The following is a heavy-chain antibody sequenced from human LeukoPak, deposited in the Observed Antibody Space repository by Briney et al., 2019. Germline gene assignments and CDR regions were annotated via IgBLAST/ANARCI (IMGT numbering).Heavy chain of an antibody. Sequence: PGGSLRLSCAASGFTFSSYAMHWVRQAPGKGLEYVSAISSNGGSTYYANSVKGRFTISRDNSKNTLYLQMGSLRAEDMAVYYCARDFWSGYTPAYYMDVWGKGTTVTVSS. CDR1: GFTFSSYA. J-gene: IGHJ6*03. CDR3: ARDFWSGYTPAYYMDV. D-gene: IGHD3-3*01. CDR2: ISSNGGST. V-gene: IGHV3-64*01.